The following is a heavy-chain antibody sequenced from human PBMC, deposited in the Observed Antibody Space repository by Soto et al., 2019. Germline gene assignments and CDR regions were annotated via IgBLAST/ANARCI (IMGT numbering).Heavy chain of an antibody. J-gene: IGHJ6*03. Sequence: VQLVQSGAEVKKPGASVKVSCKTSGDSFNDYYIHWVRQAPGQGLEWMGWINPNGGVTKYAQKFRGLVTVTRDTSIRTVYMELSSLRSDDTAVYYCARESGGATATLDYYYFYMDVWGKGTTVTVSS. V-gene: IGHV1-2*02. D-gene: IGHD5-12*01. CDR2: INPNGGVT. CDR3: ARESGGATATLDYYYFYMDV. CDR1: GDSFNDYY.